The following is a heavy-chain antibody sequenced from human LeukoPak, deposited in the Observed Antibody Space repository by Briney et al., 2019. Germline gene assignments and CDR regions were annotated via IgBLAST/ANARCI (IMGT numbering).Heavy chain of an antibody. CDR1: GYTFTGYY. CDR2: INPNSGGT. J-gene: IGHJ4*02. D-gene: IGHD6-13*01. CDR3: ARDFSSSWYGY. Sequence: ASVKVSCKASGYTFTGYYMHWVRQAPGQGLEGMGWINPNSGGTNYAQKFQGRVTMTRDTSISTAYMELSRLRPDDTAVYYCARDFSSSWYGYWGQGTLVTVSS. V-gene: IGHV1-2*02.